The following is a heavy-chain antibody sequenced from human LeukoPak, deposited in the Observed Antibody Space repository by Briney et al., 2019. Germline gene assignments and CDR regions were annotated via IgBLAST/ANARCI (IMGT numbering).Heavy chain of an antibody. V-gene: IGHV3-73*01. D-gene: IGHD3-22*01. CDR1: GFTLSGSA. CDR2: IRSKANSYAT. CDR3: TAYYDTSGYFY. J-gene: IGHJ4*02. Sequence: GGSLRLPCAASGFTLSGSAIHWVRQASGKGLEWVGRIRSKANSYATAYVASVKGRFTMSRDDSKDTAYLQMNSLETEDTAVYYCTAYYDTSGYFYWGQGTLVTVSS.